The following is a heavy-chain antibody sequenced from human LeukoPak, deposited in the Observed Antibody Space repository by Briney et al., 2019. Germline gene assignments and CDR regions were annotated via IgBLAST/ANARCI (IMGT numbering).Heavy chain of an antibody. J-gene: IGHJ5*02. CDR2: IDHTGTT. CDR3: ARGSVYYDILTAPRRRFDP. D-gene: IGHD3-9*01. V-gene: IGHV4-34*01. Sequence: SETLSLTCAVSGGSFGSYYWTWIRQSPGNGLEWIGQIDHTGTTAYNPSLKTRVTISLDTSKAQFSVNVTSLTAADTAVYYCARGSVYYDILTAPRRRFDPWGQGTLVTVSS. CDR1: GGSFGSYY.